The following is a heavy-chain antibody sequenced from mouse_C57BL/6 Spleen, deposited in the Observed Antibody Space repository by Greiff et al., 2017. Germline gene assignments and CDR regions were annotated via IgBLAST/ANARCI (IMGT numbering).Heavy chain of an antibody. D-gene: IGHD1-1*01. V-gene: IGHV1-26*01. Sequence: EVQLQQSGPELVKPGASVKISCKASGYTFTDYYMNWVKQSHGKSLEWIGDINPNNGGTIYNQKFKGKATLTVDKSSSTAYMELRSLTSEDSAVYYCARDYYGSSYDWGQGTTLTVSS. CDR2: INPNNGGT. J-gene: IGHJ2*01. CDR1: GYTFTDYY. CDR3: ARDYYGSSYD.